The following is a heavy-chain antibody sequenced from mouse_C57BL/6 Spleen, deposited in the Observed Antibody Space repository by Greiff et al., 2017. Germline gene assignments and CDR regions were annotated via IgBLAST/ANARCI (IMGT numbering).Heavy chain of an antibody. J-gene: IGHJ2*01. CDR2: ISSGGDYI. CDR1: GFTFSSYA. Sequence: EVQRVESGEGLVKPGGSLKLSCAASGFTFSSYAMSWVRQTPEKRLAWVAYISSGGDYIYYADTVKGRFTISGDNARNTLYLQMSSLKSEDTAMYYCTRMETDYYGSSYFDYWGQGTTLTVSS. V-gene: IGHV5-9-1*02. CDR3: TRMETDYYGSSYFDY. D-gene: IGHD1-1*01.